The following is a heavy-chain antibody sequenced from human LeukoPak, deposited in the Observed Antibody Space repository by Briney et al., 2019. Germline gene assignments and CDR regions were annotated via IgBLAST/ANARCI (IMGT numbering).Heavy chain of an antibody. V-gene: IGHV1-18*01. CDR2: ISAYNGNS. CDR1: GYTFTSYG. D-gene: IGHD6-13*01. Sequence: EASVKVSCKASGYTFTSYGISWVRQAPGQGLEWMGWISAYNGNSNYAQRLQGRVTMTTDTSTSTAYMEVRGLTSDDTAVYYCARDHQAAPGTFDNWGQGTLVTVSS. J-gene: IGHJ4*02. CDR3: ARDHQAAPGTFDN.